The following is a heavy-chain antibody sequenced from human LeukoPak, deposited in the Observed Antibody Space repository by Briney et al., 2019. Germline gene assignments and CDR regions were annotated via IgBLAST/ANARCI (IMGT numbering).Heavy chain of an antibody. CDR1: GGSISSYY. V-gene: IGHV4-59*01. J-gene: IGHJ6*03. D-gene: IGHD3-3*01. CDR2: IYYSGST. CDR3: ATTTTIVGVDAYYYYYMDV. Sequence: PSETLSLTCTVSGGSISSYYWSWIRQPPGKGLEWIGYIYYSGSTNYNPSLKSRVTISVDTSKNQFSLKLSSVTAADTAVYYCATTTTIVGVDAYYYYYMDVWGKGTTVTVSS.